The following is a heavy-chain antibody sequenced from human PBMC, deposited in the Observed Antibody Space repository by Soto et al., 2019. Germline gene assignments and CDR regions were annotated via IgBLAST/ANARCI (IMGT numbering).Heavy chain of an antibody. J-gene: IGHJ6*02. D-gene: IGHD1-26*01. V-gene: IGHV3-30-3*01. Sequence: QVQLVESGGGVVQPGRSLRLSCAASGFTFSSYAMHWVRQAPGKGLEWVAVISYDGSNKYYADSVKSRFTISRDNSKNTPHLQTNSLRAEDTAVYYCAGDYYRFNRSYGVSRDVWGQGTTVTVSS. CDR2: ISYDGSNK. CDR1: GFTFSSYA. CDR3: AGDYYRFNRSYGVSRDV.